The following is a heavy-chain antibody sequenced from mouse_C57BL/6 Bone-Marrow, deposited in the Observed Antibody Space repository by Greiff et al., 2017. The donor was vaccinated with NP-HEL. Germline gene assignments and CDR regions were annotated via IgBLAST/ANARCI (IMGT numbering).Heavy chain of an antibody. CDR3: ARDWDGFFDV. V-gene: IGHV14-2*01. CDR2: IDPEDGET. J-gene: IGHJ1*03. D-gene: IGHD4-1*01. CDR1: GFNIKDYY. Sequence: LVESGVALFPPFSSFHLSCTASGFNIKDYYMHWVKQRTEQGLEWIGRIDPEDGETKYAPKFQGKATITADTSSNTAYLQLSSLTSEDTAVYYCARDWDGFFDVWGTGTTVTVSS.